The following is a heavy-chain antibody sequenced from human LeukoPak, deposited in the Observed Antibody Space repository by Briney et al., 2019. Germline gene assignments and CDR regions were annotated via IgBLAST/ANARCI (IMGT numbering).Heavy chain of an antibody. J-gene: IGHJ4*02. D-gene: IGHD6-19*01. CDR1: GFNFGIYG. CDR3: ANGKSEYSSGWPRGTF. V-gene: IGHV3-23*01. CDR2: LSGSGATT. Sequence: PGGSLRLSCTASGFNFGIYGMHWVRQAPGKGLEWVSALSGSGATTYYADSVKGRFTISRDNSKRTLYLQMNSLRVEDTAVYYCANGKSEYSSGWPRGTFWGQGTLVSVSS.